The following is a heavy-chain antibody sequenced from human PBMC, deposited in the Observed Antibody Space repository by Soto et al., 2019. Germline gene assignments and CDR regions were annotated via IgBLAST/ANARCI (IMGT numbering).Heavy chain of an antibody. J-gene: IGHJ4*02. CDR3: AIGWGEGRVDD. V-gene: IGHV4-59*08. D-gene: IGHD3-10*01. CDR2: IYYSGSS. CDR1: GVSIVNSY. Sequence: SETLSLTCTVSGVSIVNSYWSWIRQSPGKGLEWIGYIYYSGSSNYNPSLKSRVSISVDTSKNQFSLKLSSVTAADTAVYYCAIGWGEGRVDDWCQGTAVNVVS.